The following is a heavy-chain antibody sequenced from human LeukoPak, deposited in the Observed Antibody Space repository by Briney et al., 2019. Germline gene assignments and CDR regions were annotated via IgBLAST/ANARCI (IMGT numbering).Heavy chain of an antibody. D-gene: IGHD3-10*01. V-gene: IGHV4-39*01. CDR3: ARLALDGSGY. J-gene: IGHJ4*02. CDR1: GGSISSSSYY. Sequence: SETLSLTCTVSGGSISSSSYYWGWIRQPPGKGLEWIGSIYYSGSTYYNPSLKSRVTISVDTSKNQFSLKPSSVTAADTAVYYCARLALDGSGYWGQGTLVTVSS. CDR2: IYYSGST.